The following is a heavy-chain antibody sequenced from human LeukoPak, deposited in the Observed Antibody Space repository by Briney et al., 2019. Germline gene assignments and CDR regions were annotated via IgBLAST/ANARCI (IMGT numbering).Heavy chain of an antibody. CDR2: IYSGGHT. D-gene: IGHD5-24*01. CDR1: GFIVSSSY. J-gene: IGHJ6*03. V-gene: IGHV3-53*01. Sequence: PGGSLRLSCAASGFIVSSSYMNWVRQAPGKGLEWVSVIYSGGHTYYTDSVKGRFTISRDKSNNTLYLYMNSLRPDDTAVYYCARSTRDGYNHYHYYYMDVWGKGTTVTVSS. CDR3: ARSTRDGYNHYHYYYMDV.